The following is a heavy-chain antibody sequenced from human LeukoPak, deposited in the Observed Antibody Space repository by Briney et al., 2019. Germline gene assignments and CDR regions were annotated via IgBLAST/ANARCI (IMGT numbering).Heavy chain of an antibody. CDR1: GFTFSSYG. CDR3: ARGEDIVATITLRYFDY. Sequence: QPGGSLRLSCAASGFTFSSYGMHWVRQAPGKGLEWVAVIWYDGSNKYYADSVKGRFTTSRDNSKNTLYLQMNSLRAEDTAVYYCARGEDIVATITLRYFDYWGQGTLVTVSS. D-gene: IGHD5-12*01. CDR2: IWYDGSNK. J-gene: IGHJ4*02. V-gene: IGHV3-33*01.